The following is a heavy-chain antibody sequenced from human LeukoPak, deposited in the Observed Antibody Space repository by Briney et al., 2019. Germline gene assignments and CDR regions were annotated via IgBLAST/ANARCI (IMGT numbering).Heavy chain of an antibody. CDR1: GFIFSNYA. D-gene: IGHD6-6*01. CDR3: ASSGSEYSSSLDYYGMDV. Sequence: PGGSLRLSCATSGFIFSNYAMNWVRQAPGKGLEWVSSISSSSSYIYYADSVKGRFTISRDNAKNSLYLQMNSLRAEDTAVYYCASSGSEYSSSLDYYGMDVWGQGTTVTVSS. V-gene: IGHV3-21*01. CDR2: ISSSSSYI. J-gene: IGHJ6*02.